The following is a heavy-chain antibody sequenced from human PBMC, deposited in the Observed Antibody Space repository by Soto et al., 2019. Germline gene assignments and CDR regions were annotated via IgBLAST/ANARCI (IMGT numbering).Heavy chain of an antibody. Sequence: QVPLEQWGAGRLKASETLSLTCAVNGGSFSGYYWTWIRQPPGNGLEWIGEINDGGSANQNPSLKSRVTISVDTSKNQFSLRLKSLTAADTAVYYCARGITLIPGVQGDAPDNYYFDSWGRGTRVSVSS. CDR3: ARGITLIPGVQGDAPDNYYFDS. CDR1: GGSFSGYY. J-gene: IGHJ4*02. D-gene: IGHD3-22*01. V-gene: IGHV4-34*02. CDR2: INDGGSA.